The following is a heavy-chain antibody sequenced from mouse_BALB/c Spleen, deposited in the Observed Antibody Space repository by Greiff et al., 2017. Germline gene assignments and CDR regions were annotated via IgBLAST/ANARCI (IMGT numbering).Heavy chain of an antibody. CDR3: ARGGIRHYAMDY. J-gene: IGHJ4*01. D-gene: IGHD2-4*01. CDR1: GFTFSSYA. V-gene: IGHV5-9-4*01. CDR2: ISSGGSYT. Sequence: EVMLVESGGGLVKPGGSLKLSCAASGFTFSSYAMSWVRQSPEKRLEWVAEISSGGSYTYYPDTVTGRFTISRDNAKNTLYLEMSSLRSEDTAMYYCARGGIRHYAMDYWGQGTSVTVSS.